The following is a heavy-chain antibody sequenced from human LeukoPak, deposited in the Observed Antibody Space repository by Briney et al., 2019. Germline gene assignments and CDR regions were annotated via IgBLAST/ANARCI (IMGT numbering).Heavy chain of an antibody. CDR1: GYTFTSYY. CDR2: INPSGGST. CDR3: ARGGYSYGYFGLFDY. V-gene: IGHV1-46*01. D-gene: IGHD5-18*01. Sequence: ASVKVSCKASGYTFTSYYMHWVRQAPGQGLEWMGIINPSGGSTSYAQKFQGRVTMTRDMSTSTVYMELSSLRSEDTAVYYCARGGYSYGYFGLFDYWGQGTLVTVSS. J-gene: IGHJ4*02.